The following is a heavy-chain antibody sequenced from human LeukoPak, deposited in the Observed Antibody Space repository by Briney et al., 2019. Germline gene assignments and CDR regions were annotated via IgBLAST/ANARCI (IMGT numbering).Heavy chain of an antibody. J-gene: IGHJ4*02. CDR2: ISGGGGST. Sequence: GGSLRLSCAASGFTFGSYAMSWVRQAPGKGLEWISGISGGGGSTYYADSVKDRFTISRDNYKNILYLQMNSLRAEDMAVYSCAKAEGSGNQPFDYWGQGTLVTVSS. D-gene: IGHD3-10*01. CDR1: GFTFGSYA. V-gene: IGHV3-23*01. CDR3: AKAEGSGNQPFDY.